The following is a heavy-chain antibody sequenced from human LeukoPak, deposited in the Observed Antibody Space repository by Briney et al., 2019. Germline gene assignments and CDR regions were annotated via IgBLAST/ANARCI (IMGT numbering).Heavy chain of an antibody. D-gene: IGHD2-15*01. V-gene: IGHV1-46*01. J-gene: IGHJ4*02. CDR1: GYTFTSYY. CDR3: ARNSGSGFDY. Sequence: GASVKVSCKASGYTFTSYYIVWVRQAPGQGIEWMGRIEPSGGSTSYAQKFQGRVTMTRGTSTSAVYMELSSLRSEDTAVYYCARNSGSGFDYWGQGTLVTVSS. CDR2: IEPSGGST.